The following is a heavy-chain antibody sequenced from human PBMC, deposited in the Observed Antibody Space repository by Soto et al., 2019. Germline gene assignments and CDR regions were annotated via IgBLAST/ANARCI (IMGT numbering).Heavy chain of an antibody. CDR1: GFSFSSHA. CDR3: ASSGYYDILTGYFDY. J-gene: IGHJ4*02. D-gene: IGHD3-9*01. CDR2: ISGSGGST. V-gene: IGHV3-23*01. Sequence: EVQLLESGGGLVQPGGSLRLSCAASGFSFSSHAMSWVRQAPGKGREWVSVISGSGGSTYYADSVKGRFTISRDNSKNTLYLQMNSLRAEDTAVYYCASSGYYDILTGYFDYWGQGTLVTVSS.